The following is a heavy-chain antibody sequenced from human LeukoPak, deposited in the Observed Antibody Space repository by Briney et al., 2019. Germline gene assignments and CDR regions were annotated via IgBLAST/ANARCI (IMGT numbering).Heavy chain of an antibody. Sequence: SETLSLTCTVSGDSISTYYWTWIRQPPGKGLEWIGYISDSGSTNYNPSLKSRVTISLDTSKNQFSLKLISLTAADTAAYYCARVEYGDYGWFDPWGQGTLVTVS. CDR3: ARVEYGDYGWFDP. CDR1: GDSISTYY. CDR2: ISDSGST. V-gene: IGHV4-59*01. D-gene: IGHD4-17*01. J-gene: IGHJ5*02.